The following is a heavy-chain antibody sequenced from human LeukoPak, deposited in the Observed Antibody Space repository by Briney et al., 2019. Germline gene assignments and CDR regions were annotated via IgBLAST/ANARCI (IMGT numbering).Heavy chain of an antibody. J-gene: IGHJ4*02. Sequence: SQTLSLTCTVSGGSISSGSYYWSWIRQPAGKGLEWIGRIYTSGSTNYNPSLKSRVTISVDTAKNQFSLKLSSVTAADTAVYYCARGRVAFGEGGAYWGQGTLVTASS. CDR3: ARGRVAFGEGGAY. V-gene: IGHV4-61*02. D-gene: IGHD3-10*01. CDR1: GGSISSGSYY. CDR2: IYTSGST.